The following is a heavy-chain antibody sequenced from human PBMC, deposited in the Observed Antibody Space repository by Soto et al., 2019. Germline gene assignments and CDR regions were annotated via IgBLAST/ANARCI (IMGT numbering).Heavy chain of an antibody. CDR3: AVARGIETILYSGLDV. Sequence: QVQLVQSGAEVKKPGSSVKVSCKASGGTFDNYAISWVRQAPGQGLEWMGGIIPAFGTTNFVEKFQGRVTLTADDSTTTAYMELSSLRSDDTAIYYCAVARGIETILYSGLDVWGQGTRVTVSS. D-gene: IGHD2-21*01. V-gene: IGHV1-69*01. CDR1: GGTFDNYA. CDR2: IIPAFGTT. J-gene: IGHJ6*02.